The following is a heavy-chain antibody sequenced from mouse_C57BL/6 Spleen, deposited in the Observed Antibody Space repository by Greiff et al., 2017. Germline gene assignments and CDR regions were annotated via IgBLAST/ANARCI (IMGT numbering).Heavy chain of an antibody. CDR1: GYSFTGYY. D-gene: IGHD1-1*01. Sequence: EVQLQQSGPELVKPGASVKISCKASGYSFTGYYMNWVKQSPEKSLEWIGEINPSTGGTTYNQKFKAKATLTVDKSSSTAYMQLKGLTSEDSAVYYCARSRYYGSGYAMDYWGQGTSVTVSS. J-gene: IGHJ4*01. CDR2: INPSTGGT. V-gene: IGHV1-42*01. CDR3: ARSRYYGSGYAMDY.